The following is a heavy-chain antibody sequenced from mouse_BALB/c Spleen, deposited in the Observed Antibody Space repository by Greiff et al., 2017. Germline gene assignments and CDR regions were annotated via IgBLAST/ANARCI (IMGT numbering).Heavy chain of an antibody. V-gene: IGHV3-2*02. J-gene: IGHJ2*01. D-gene: IGHD1-1*01. CDR2: ISYSGST. CDR3: ARELRVYYFDY. CDR1: GYSITSDYA. Sequence: EVQLVESGPGLVKPSQSLSLTCTVTGYSITSDYAWNWIRQFPGNKLEWMGYISYSGSTSYNPSLKSRISITRDTSKNQFFLQLNSVTTEDTATYYCARELRVYYFDYWGQGTTLTVSS.